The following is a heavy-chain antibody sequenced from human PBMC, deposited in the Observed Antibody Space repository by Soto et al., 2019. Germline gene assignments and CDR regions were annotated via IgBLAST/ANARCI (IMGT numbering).Heavy chain of an antibody. Sequence: EVQLLESGGGLVQPGGSLRLSCAASGFTFSSYAMSWVRQAPGKGLEWVSAISGSGGSTYYADSVKGRFTISRDNSKNTLYLQMNSLRAEDTAVYYCAKLSESDYALSRNWFDPWGQGTLVTVSS. CDR3: AKLSESDYALSRNWFDP. V-gene: IGHV3-23*01. J-gene: IGHJ5*02. D-gene: IGHD4-17*01. CDR2: ISGSGGST. CDR1: GFTFSSYA.